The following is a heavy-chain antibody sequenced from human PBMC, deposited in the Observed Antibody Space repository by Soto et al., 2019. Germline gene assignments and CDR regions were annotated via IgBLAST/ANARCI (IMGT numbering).Heavy chain of an antibody. J-gene: IGHJ4*02. Sequence: QVQLVQSGAEVKKPGASVNVSCKASGYTFAGYAMHWVRQAPGQRLEWMGWINGGNGYTKYSQKFQGRVTITRDTSASTAYMELSSLTSEDTAVYYCARGLYSNPHFDYWGQGTLVTVSS. CDR1: GYTFAGYA. CDR3: ARGLYSNPHFDY. D-gene: IGHD4-4*01. V-gene: IGHV1-3*01. CDR2: INGGNGYT.